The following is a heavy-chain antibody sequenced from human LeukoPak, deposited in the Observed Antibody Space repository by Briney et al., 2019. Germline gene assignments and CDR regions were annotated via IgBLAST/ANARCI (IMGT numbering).Heavy chain of an antibody. CDR3: AKGGEYSSGWSQYFQH. V-gene: IGHV3-23*01. Sequence: GGSLRLSCAASGFTFNSFAMNWVRQTPGKGLEWVSSVTGHGGSTYIADSVRGRFTISRDNSKNTLYLQMNSLRAEDTAVYYCAKGGEYSSGWSQYFQHWGQGTLVTVSS. J-gene: IGHJ1*01. D-gene: IGHD6-19*01. CDR1: GFTFNSFA. CDR2: VTGHGGST.